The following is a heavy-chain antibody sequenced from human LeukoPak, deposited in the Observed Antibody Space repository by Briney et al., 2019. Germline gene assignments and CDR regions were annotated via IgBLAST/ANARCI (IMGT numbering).Heavy chain of an antibody. D-gene: IGHD2-15*01. Sequence: AGGSLRLSCAASGFTFSNNGMNWVRQAPGKGLEWVSGISPSGDITYYADSVKGRFTISRDNSKNTLYLEVISLTAEDTAVYYCARDQGRYCSGGSCSLFDYWGQGTLVTVSS. J-gene: IGHJ4*02. CDR1: GFTFSNNG. V-gene: IGHV3-23*01. CDR3: ARDQGRYCSGGSCSLFDY. CDR2: ISPSGDIT.